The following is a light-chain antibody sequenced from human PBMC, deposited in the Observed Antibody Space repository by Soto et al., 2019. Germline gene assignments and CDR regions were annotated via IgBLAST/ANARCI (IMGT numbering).Light chain of an antibody. CDR1: QSVSSNY. V-gene: IGKV3-20*01. J-gene: IGKJ4*01. CDR2: GAS. Sequence: IVLTQSPGTLSLSPGERATLSCRASQSVSSNYLAWYQQKPGQAPRLLIHGASSRATGIPDRFSGSGSGTDFTLTISRLEPEDFAVYYCQQYGSSLLTFGGGTKVEIK. CDR3: QQYGSSLLT.